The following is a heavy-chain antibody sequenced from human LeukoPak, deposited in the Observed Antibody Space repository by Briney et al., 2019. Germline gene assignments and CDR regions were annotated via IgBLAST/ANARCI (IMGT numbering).Heavy chain of an antibody. D-gene: IGHD6-6*01. CDR2: ISAYNGNT. J-gene: IGHJ4*02. CDR3: ARDFAPIAARPNFDY. V-gene: IGHV1-18*01. CDR1: GYTFTSYG. Sequence: ASVKVSCKASGYTFTSYGISWVRQAPGQGLEWMGRISAYNGNTNYAQKLQGRVTMTTDTSTSTAYMELRSLRSDDTAVYYCARDFAPIAARPNFDYWGQGTLVTVSS.